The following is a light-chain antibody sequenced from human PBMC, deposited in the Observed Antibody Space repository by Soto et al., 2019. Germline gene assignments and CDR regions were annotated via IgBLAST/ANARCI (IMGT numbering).Light chain of an antibody. Sequence: QSALTQPASVSGSPGQSVTISCTGTSSDIGGYRYVSWYQQRPGKAPKLMIHDVTNRPSGVSDRFSGSKSGNTASLNISGLQAEYEADYYCTSYTSDSSVIFGGGTKLTVL. CDR1: SSDIGGYRY. V-gene: IGLV2-14*03. CDR3: TSYTSDSSVI. J-gene: IGLJ2*01. CDR2: DVT.